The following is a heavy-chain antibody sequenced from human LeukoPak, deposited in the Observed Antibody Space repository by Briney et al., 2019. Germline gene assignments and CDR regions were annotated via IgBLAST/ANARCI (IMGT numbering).Heavy chain of an antibody. CDR3: ASSGVITTGSSYYYYYGMDV. D-gene: IGHD3-22*01. J-gene: IGHJ6*02. V-gene: IGHV3-7*01. Sequence: PGGSLRLSCAASGFTFSSYWMSWVRQAPGKGLEWVANIKQDGSEKYYVDSVKGRFTISRDNAKNSLYLQMNSLRAEDTAVYYCASSGVITTGSSYYYYYGMDVWGQGTTVTVSS. CDR1: GFTFSSYW. CDR2: IKQDGSEK.